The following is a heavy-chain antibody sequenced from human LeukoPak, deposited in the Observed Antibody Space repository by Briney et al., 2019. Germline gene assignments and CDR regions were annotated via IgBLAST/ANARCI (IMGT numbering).Heavy chain of an antibody. CDR2: ISNSSSYI. D-gene: IGHD3-22*01. CDR1: GFTFSSYS. CDR3: ARDYSHDSSGSPDY. V-gene: IGHV3-21*01. J-gene: IGHJ4*02. Sequence: GGSLRLSCAASGFTFSSYSMNWVRQAPGKGLEWVSSISNSSSYIYYADSVKGRFTISRDNAKNTLYLQMNSLRAEDTAVYYCARDYSHDSSGSPDYWGQGTLVTVSS.